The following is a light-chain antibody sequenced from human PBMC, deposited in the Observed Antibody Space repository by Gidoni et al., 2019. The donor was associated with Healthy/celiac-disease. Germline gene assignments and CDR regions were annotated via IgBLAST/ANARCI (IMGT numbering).Light chain of an antibody. Sequence: EIVLTQSPATLSLSPGERATLSCRASQRGSSYLAWYQQKPGQAPRLLIYDASNRATGIPARFSGSGSGTDFTLTISSLEPEDFAVYYCQQRSNWPTFGPGTKVDIK. J-gene: IGKJ3*01. CDR3: QQRSNWPT. CDR1: QRGSSY. V-gene: IGKV3-11*01. CDR2: DAS.